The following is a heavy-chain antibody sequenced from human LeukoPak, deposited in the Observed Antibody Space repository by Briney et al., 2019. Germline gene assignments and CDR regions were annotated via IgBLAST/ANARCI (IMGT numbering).Heavy chain of an antibody. D-gene: IGHD3-10*01. CDR2: ISSSSSYI. Sequence: GGSLRLSCAASGFTFSSYSMNWVRQAPGKGLEWVSSISSSSSYIYYADSVKGRFTISRDNAKNSLYLQMNSLRAEDTAVYYCARELGHYYGSGSYYSMGYYYYGMDVWGQGTTVTVSS. J-gene: IGHJ6*02. CDR1: GFTFSSYS. V-gene: IGHV3-21*01. CDR3: ARELGHYYGSGSYYSMGYYYYGMDV.